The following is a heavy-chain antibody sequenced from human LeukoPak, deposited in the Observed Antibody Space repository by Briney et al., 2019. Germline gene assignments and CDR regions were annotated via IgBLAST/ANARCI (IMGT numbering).Heavy chain of an antibody. J-gene: IGHJ4*02. CDR1: GFTFSRYA. D-gene: IGHD6-19*01. CDR3: ARSSYPYYFDY. CDR2: VNNDGSST. Sequence: GGSLRLSCAASGFTFSRYAMSWVRQAPGKGLMWVSRVNNDGSSTTYADSVEGRFTISRDNARNTLYLQMNSLRAEDTAVYYCARSSYPYYFDYWGQGTLVTVSS. V-gene: IGHV3-74*01.